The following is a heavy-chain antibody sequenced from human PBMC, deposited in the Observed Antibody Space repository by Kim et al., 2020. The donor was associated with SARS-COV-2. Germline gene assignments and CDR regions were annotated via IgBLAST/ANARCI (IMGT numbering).Heavy chain of an antibody. V-gene: IGHV4-38-2*02. Sequence: SETLSLTCTVSGYSISSGYYWGWIRQPPGKGLEWIGSIYHSGSTYYNTSLKSRVTISVDTSKNQFSLKLSSVTAADTAVYYCARVTPHGIAEFDYWGQGTLVTVSS. J-gene: IGHJ4*02. CDR2: IYHSGST. CDR1: GYSISSGYY. CDR3: ARVTPHGIAEFDY. D-gene: IGHD6-13*01.